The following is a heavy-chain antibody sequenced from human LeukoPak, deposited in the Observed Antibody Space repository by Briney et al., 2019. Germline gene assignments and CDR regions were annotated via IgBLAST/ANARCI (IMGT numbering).Heavy chain of an antibody. D-gene: IGHD3-22*01. CDR3: AKDYYYDSSGPDY. Sequence: AGGSLRLSCAASGFTFSSYGMHWVRQAPGKGLEWVAVIWYDGSNKYYADSVKGGFTISRDNSKNTLYLQMNSLRAEDTAVYYCAKDYYYDSSGPDYWGQGTLVTVSS. CDR2: IWYDGSNK. CDR1: GFTFSSYG. J-gene: IGHJ4*02. V-gene: IGHV3-33*06.